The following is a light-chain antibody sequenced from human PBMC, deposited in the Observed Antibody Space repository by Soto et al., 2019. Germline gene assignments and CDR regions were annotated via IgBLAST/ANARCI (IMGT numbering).Light chain of an antibody. CDR1: QGIRNE. V-gene: IGKV1-17*01. Sequence: DIQMTQSPSSLSASVGDRVTITCRASQGIRNELGWYQQKPGKAPKRLIYAASSLQSGVPSRFSGSGYGTEFTLTISSLQPDDFATYYCQQYNTYSRTFGQGTKVDIK. CDR3: QQYNTYSRT. J-gene: IGKJ1*01. CDR2: AAS.